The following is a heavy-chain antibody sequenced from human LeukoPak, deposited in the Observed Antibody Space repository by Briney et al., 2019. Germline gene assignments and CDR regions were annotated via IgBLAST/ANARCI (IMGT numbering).Heavy chain of an antibody. J-gene: IGHJ3*02. D-gene: IGHD3-22*01. CDR3: ARGRDYYDSSGYYQNAFDI. V-gene: IGHV1-69*05. CDR1: GGTFSSYA. Sequence: SVKVSCKASGGTFSSYAISWVRQAPGQGLEWMGGIIPIFGTANYAQKFQGRVTITTDESTSTAYMGLSSLRSEDTAVYYCARGRDYYDSSGYYQNAFDIWGQGTMVTVSS. CDR2: IIPIFGTA.